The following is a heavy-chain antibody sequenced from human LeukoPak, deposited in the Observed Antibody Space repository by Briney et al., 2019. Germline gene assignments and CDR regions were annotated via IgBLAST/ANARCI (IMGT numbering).Heavy chain of an antibody. V-gene: IGHV3-7*01. D-gene: IGHD1-26*01. CDR3: AKGGGRPLGAAYDI. Sequence: GGSLRLSCAASRFTFISYWMNWVRPAPGKGLEWVAIIKYDGSVKYYVDSVRGRFTISRDNARNSLYLQMHSLRAEDTAVYYCAKGGGRPLGAAYDIWGQGTMVTVSS. CDR2: IKYDGSVK. J-gene: IGHJ3*02. CDR1: RFTFISYW.